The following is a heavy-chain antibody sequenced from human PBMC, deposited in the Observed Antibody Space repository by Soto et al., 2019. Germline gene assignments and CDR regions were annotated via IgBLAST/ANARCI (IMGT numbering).Heavy chain of an antibody. CDR3: ARVGTMVRAVISAETEPHYYYMDV. CDR1: GFTFSSYW. Sequence: EVQLVESGGGLVQPGGSLRLSCAASGFTFSSYWMSWVRQAPGKGLEWVANIKQDGSEKYYVDSVKGRFTISRDNAKNSLYLQMNGLRAEDTAVYYCARVGTMVRAVISAETEPHYYYMDVWGKGTTVTVSS. CDR2: IKQDGSEK. D-gene: IGHD3-10*01. V-gene: IGHV3-7*01. J-gene: IGHJ6*03.